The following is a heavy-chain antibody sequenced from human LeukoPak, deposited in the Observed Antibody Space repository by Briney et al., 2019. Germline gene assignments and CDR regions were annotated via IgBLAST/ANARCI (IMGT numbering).Heavy chain of an antibody. V-gene: IGHV3-43*01. CDR2: ISWDGGST. J-gene: IGHJ4*02. CDR1: GFTFDDYT. CDR3: AKDIGRGESVAAAGTSD. Sequence: GSLRLSCAASGFTFDDYTMHWVRQAPGKGLEWVSLISWDGGSTYYADSVKGRFTISRDNSKNSLYLQMNSLRTEDTALYYCAKDIGRGESVAAAGTSDWGQGTLVTVSS. D-gene: IGHD6-13*01.